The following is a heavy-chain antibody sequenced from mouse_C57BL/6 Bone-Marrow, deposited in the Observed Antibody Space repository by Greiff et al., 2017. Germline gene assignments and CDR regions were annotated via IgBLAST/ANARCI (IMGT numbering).Heavy chain of an antibody. D-gene: IGHD1-1*01. V-gene: IGHV1-69*01. J-gene: IGHJ4*01. CDR1: GYTFTSYW. CDR3: ARDGSSYNYAMDY. CDR2: IDTSDSYT. Sequence: VQLQQPGAELVMPGASVKLSCKASGYTFTSYWMHWVKQRPGQGLEWIGEIDTSDSYTNYNQKFKGKSTLTVDKSYSTAYMQLSSLTSEDAAVYYCARDGSSYNYAMDYWGQGTSVTVSS.